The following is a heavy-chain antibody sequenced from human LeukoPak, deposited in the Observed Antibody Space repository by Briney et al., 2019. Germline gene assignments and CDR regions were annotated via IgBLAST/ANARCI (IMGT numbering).Heavy chain of an antibody. CDR3: ARLVCGGGSCPAEFDY. D-gene: IGHD2-15*01. CDR2: IYYSGST. Sequence: SETLSLTCIVSGVSVSSGGHYWGWIRQPPGKGLEWIGSIYYSGSTYYNPSLNNRVTIFIDMSKNQFSLRLNPVTATDTAVYYCARLVCGGGSCPAEFDYWGQGTLVTVSS. V-gene: IGHV4-39*01. CDR1: GVSVSSGGHY. J-gene: IGHJ4*02.